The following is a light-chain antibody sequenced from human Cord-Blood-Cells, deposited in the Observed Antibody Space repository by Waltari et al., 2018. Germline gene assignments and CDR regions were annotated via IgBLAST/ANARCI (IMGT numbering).Light chain of an antibody. CDR3: MIWHSSAWV. Sequence: QAVLTQPPSLSASPGASSSLTCTLRIGINVGTYRIYWYQHKPGSPPQYLLRYKSHSDMQRGAGVPGRFSGSKDASANAGILLISWVQSEDEADYYCMIWHSSAWVFGGGTKLTVL. V-gene: IGLV5-45*02. J-gene: IGLJ3*02. CDR2: YKSHSDM. CDR1: IGINVGTYR.